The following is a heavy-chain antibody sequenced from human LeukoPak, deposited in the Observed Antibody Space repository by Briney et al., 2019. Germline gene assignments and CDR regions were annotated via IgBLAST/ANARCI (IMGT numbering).Heavy chain of an antibody. V-gene: IGHV1-2*02. CDR1: GYTFTDYS. Sequence: ASVKVSCKSSGYTFTDYSMHWVRQAPGQGLEWMGWINPNSGGTNYAQKFQGRVTMTRDTSITTAYMELNNLTSDDTAVHHCARPGAVGGHAFDYWGQGTLVTVSS. CDR2: INPNSGGT. D-gene: IGHD6-19*01. J-gene: IGHJ4*02. CDR3: ARPGAVGGHAFDY.